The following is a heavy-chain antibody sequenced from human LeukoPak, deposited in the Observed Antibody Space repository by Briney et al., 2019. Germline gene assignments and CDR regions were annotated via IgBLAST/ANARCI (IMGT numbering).Heavy chain of an antibody. Sequence: SETLSLTCTVSGGSISSSSYYWGWIRQPPGKGLEWIGSIYYSGSTYYNPSLKSRVTISVDTSKNQFSLKLSSVTAADTAVYYCARKGYSSGWYGKNWFDPWGQGTLVTVSS. J-gene: IGHJ5*02. V-gene: IGHV4-39*07. CDR3: ARKGYSSGWYGKNWFDP. D-gene: IGHD6-19*01. CDR2: IYYSGST. CDR1: GGSISSSSYY.